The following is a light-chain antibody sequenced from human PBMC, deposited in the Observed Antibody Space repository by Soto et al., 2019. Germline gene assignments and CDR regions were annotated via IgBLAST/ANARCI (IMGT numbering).Light chain of an antibody. J-gene: IGLJ1*01. Sequence: QSVLTQPPSVSGAPGQRVTISCTGTNSNIGAGFHVHWYQQLPGTAPKLLISVHSNRPSGVPDRFSGSTSASSASLAISGLQAEDEAFYFCHSFDSSLNSYVFGTGTKVTVL. V-gene: IGLV1-40*01. CDR2: VHS. CDR1: NSNIGAGFH. CDR3: HSFDSSLNSYV.